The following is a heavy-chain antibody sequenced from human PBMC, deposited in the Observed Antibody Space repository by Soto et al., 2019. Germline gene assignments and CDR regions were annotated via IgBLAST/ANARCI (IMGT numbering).Heavy chain of an antibody. V-gene: IGHV1-46*01. J-gene: IGHJ4*02. D-gene: IGHD3-22*01. CDR1: GYTFTSYY. CDR3: ARENYYDTSGLDF. Sequence: ASVKVSCKASGYTFTSYYMHWVRQAPGQGLEWMGIINPSGGSTSYAQKFQGRFTISRDNSKNTLYLEMSSLRGDDTAVYYCARENYYDTSGLDFWGQGTLVTVSS. CDR2: INPSGGST.